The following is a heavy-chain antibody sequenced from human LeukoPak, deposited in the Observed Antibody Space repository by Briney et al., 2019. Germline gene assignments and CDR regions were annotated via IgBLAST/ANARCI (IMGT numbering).Heavy chain of an antibody. J-gene: IGHJ4*02. V-gene: IGHV3-7*05. CDR3: ATGRNLFRY. D-gene: IGHD2/OR15-2a*01. CDR2: IKEVGCEK. Sequence: GGSVRPSCAASGFTFSSYWMSWVRQAPGKGLEWVASIKEVGCEKYHVDSVKGRFTISRDNAKNSLYLQMSSLRAEDTAVYYCATGRNLFRYWGQGTLFTVSS. CDR1: GFTFSSYW.